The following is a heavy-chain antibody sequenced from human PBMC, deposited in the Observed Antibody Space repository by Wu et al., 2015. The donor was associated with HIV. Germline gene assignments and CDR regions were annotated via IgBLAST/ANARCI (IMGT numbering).Heavy chain of an antibody. V-gene: IGHV1-2*02. J-gene: IGHJ4*02. CDR1: GYTFSDYY. CDR2: INPNSGGT. D-gene: IGHD1-7*01. CDR3: ARDLTGTNDY. Sequence: QVQLVQSGAEVKKPGASVNVSCKTSGYTFSDYYINWVRQAPGQGLEWMGWINPNSGGTNYAQKFQGRVTMTRDTSISTAYMELSRLRSDDTAVYYCARDLTGTNDYWGQGTLVTVSS.